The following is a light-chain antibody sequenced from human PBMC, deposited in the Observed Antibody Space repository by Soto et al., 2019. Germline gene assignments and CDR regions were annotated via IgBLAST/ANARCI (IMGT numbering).Light chain of an antibody. J-gene: IGKJ1*01. CDR2: GAS. Sequence: EIVLTQSPGTLSLSPGERATLSCRASQTVSSSYLAWYQQKPGQAPRLLIYGASSRATGIPDRFSGGGSGTDFTLTISRLEPEDFAVYYCQQYGGSRTFGQGTKVEIK. V-gene: IGKV3-20*01. CDR3: QQYGGSRT. CDR1: QTVSSSY.